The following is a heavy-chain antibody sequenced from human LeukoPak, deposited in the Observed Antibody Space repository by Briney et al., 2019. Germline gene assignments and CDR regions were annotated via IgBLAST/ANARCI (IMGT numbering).Heavy chain of an antibody. Sequence: SETLSLTCTVSGXSIVDYYGSWIRQPPGKGLEWIGYIYHIGRTDYNPSLKSRVTISMDTSKSQFSLNLNSVTAADTAVYYCARHGTGSGGPLAWGQGTLVTVSS. CDR2: IYHIGRT. CDR3: ARHGTGSGGPLA. J-gene: IGHJ5*02. V-gene: IGHV4-59*08. CDR1: GXSIVDYY. D-gene: IGHD1-26*01.